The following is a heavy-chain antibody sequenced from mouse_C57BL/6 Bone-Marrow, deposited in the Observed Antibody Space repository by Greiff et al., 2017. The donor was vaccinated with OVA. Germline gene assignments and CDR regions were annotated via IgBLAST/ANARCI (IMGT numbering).Heavy chain of an antibody. J-gene: IGHJ4*01. CDR3: ARQTTTVVANYYAMDY. D-gene: IGHD1-1*01. CDR2: ISSGGSYT. Sequence: EVKVVESGGDLVKPGGSLKLSCAASGFTFSSYGMSWVRQTPDKRLEWVATISSGGSYTYYPDSVKGRFTISRDNAKNTLYLQMSSLKSEDTAMYYCARQTTTVVANYYAMDYWGQGTSVTVSS. V-gene: IGHV5-6*01. CDR1: GFTFSSYG.